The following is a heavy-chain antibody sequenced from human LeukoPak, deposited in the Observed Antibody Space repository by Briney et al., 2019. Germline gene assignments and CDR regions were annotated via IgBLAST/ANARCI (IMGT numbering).Heavy chain of an antibody. V-gene: IGHV5-51*01. CDR2: VYPVDSDT. Sequence: GDPLRISCKASGNSFTTYLIAWVRQMPGKGLEWMGIVYPVDSDTRYSPTFQGEFTISADKPISTAYLQWSGLKASDTAMYYCARQDYCARSCLHPTDAFDLWGQGTMVTVSS. D-gene: IGHD4/OR15-4a*01. CDR3: ARQDYCARSCLHPTDAFDL. J-gene: IGHJ3*01. CDR1: GNSFTTYL.